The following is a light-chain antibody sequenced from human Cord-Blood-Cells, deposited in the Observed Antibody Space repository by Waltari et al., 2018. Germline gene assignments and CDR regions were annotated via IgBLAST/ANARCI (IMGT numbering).Light chain of an antibody. CDR1: SSNIGSNT. J-gene: IGLJ1*01. Sequence: QSVLTQPPPASGTPGQRVTISFSGSSSNIGSNTVTWYQQLPGTAPKLLIYRNNQRPSGVPDRFSGSKSGTSASLAISGLQAEDEADYYCAAWDDSLNGYVFGTGTKVTVL. CDR3: AAWDDSLNGYV. CDR2: RNN. V-gene: IGLV1-44*01.